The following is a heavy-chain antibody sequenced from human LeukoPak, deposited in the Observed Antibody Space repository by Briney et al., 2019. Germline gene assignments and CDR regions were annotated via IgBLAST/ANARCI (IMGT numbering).Heavy chain of an antibody. J-gene: IGHJ3*02. D-gene: IGHD6-6*01. V-gene: IGHV4-4*07. Sequence: PSETLPLTCTVSGGSISRYYRSWIRPPAGKGLEWIGRIYTSGSTNYTPSLKSRVTLSVDTSKHQFSLKLSSVTAADTAVYYCARIGSSSSLDAFDIWGQGTMVTVSS. CDR3: ARIGSSSSLDAFDI. CDR2: IYTSGST. CDR1: GGSISRYY.